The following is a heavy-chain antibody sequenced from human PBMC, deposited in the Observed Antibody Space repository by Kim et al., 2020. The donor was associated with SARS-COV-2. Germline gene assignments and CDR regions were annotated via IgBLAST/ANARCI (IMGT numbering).Heavy chain of an antibody. Sequence: GGSLRLSCAASGFTFDDYAMHWVRQAPGKGLEWVSGISWNSGSIGYADSVKGRFTISRDNAKNSLYLQMNSLRAEDTALYYCAKIHYYDSSGYYYFDYWGQGTLVTVSS. D-gene: IGHD3-22*01. CDR3: AKIHYYDSSGYYYFDY. V-gene: IGHV3-9*01. CDR1: GFTFDDYA. CDR2: ISWNSGSI. J-gene: IGHJ4*02.